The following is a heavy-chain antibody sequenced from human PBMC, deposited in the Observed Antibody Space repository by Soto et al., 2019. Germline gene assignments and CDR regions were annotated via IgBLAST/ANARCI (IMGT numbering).Heavy chain of an antibody. CDR2: ISGSGHRT. J-gene: IGHJ4*02. Sequence: GGSLRLSCVASGFTFSNNAVNWVRQAPGKGLEWVSTISGSGHRTYYADSVKGRFTISRDNSKNTVYLQMNSLRADDTAVYYCAKSLPDVDLAMFEYWGQGTLVTVSS. CDR3: AKSLPDVDLAMFEY. CDR1: GFTFSNNA. V-gene: IGHV3-23*01. D-gene: IGHD5-18*01.